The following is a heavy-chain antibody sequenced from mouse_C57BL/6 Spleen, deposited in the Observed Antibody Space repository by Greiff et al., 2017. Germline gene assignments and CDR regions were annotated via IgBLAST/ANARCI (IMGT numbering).Heavy chain of an antibody. CDR1: GYTFTSYW. V-gene: IGHV1-52*01. Sequence: VQLQQPGAELVRPGSSVKLSCKASGYTFTSYWMHWVKQRPIQGLEWIGNIDPSDSETHYNQKFKDKATLPVDKSSSTAYLQLSSLTSEDTAVYYGARENYYSGSSYSFDYWGQGTTLTVSS. CDR2: IDPSDSET. J-gene: IGHJ2*01. CDR3: ARENYYSGSSYSFDY. D-gene: IGHD1-1*01.